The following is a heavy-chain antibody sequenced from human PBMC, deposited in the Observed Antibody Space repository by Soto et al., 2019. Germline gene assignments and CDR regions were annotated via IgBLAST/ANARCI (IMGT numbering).Heavy chain of an antibody. V-gene: IGHV5-51*01. CDR3: ARYGAADYYYYGMDV. CDR2: IYPGDSDT. Sequence: LWESLKISCKGSGYSFTSYWVGWVRQMPGKGLEWMGIIYPGDSDTRYSPSFQGQVTISADKSISTAYLQWSSLKASDTAMYYCARYGAADYYYYGMDVWGQGTTVTVSS. D-gene: IGHD6-13*01. J-gene: IGHJ6*02. CDR1: GYSFTSYW.